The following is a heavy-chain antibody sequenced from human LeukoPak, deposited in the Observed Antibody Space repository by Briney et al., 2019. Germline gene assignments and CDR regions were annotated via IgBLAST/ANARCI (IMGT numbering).Heavy chain of an antibody. CDR2: ISGSGGNT. CDR3: AKVDGITIFEVFDY. Sequence: GGSLRLSCAASGFTFSSYAMSWVRQAPGKGLEWVSAISGSGGNTYYADSVKGRFTISRDNYKNTLYLQMNSLRAEDTGVYYCAKVDGITIFEVFDYWGQGTLVTVSS. V-gene: IGHV3-23*01. CDR1: GFTFSSYA. J-gene: IGHJ4*02. D-gene: IGHD3-3*01.